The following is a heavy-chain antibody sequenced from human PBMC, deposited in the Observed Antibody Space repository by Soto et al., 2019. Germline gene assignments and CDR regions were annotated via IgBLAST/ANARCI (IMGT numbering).Heavy chain of an antibody. CDR1: GFTFRWFG. Sequence: GGSLRLSCAGSGFTFRWFGMNWVRQAPGRGLEWVARISNDGSNEYYVDSVKGRFTISRDNSKNTLYLQMDSLRAEDTAVYYCAKGEVRGIIPSYFDYWGLGTLVTVSS. D-gene: IGHD3-10*01. J-gene: IGHJ4*02. CDR2: ISNDGSNE. CDR3: AKGEVRGIIPSYFDY. V-gene: IGHV3-30*18.